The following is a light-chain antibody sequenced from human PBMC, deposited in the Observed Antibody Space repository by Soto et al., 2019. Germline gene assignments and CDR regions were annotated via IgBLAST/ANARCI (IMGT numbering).Light chain of an antibody. Sequence: SALTPPASVSGSPGQSITISCTGTSSDFATYNYVSWYQQHPGKAPKLIIYEVSDRPSGVSNRFSGSKSGKTASLTISGLQAEDEADYYCSSYTKSTDYVFGTGTKVTVL. CDR3: SSYTKSTDYV. J-gene: IGLJ1*01. CDR1: SSDFATYNY. V-gene: IGLV2-14*01. CDR2: EVS.